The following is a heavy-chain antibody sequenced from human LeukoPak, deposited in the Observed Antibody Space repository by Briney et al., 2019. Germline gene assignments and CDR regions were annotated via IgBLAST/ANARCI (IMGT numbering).Heavy chain of an antibody. D-gene: IGHD6-19*01. V-gene: IGHV4-30-2*01. J-gene: IGHJ4*02. CDR1: GGSISSGGYY. CDR2: IYHSGST. Sequence: PSETLSLTCTVSGGSISSGGYYWSWIRQPPGKGLEWIGYIYHSGSTYYSPSLKSRVTISVDRSKNQFSLKLSSVTAADTAVYYCARVGQYSSGLDYWGQGTLVTVSP. CDR3: ARVGQYSSGLDY.